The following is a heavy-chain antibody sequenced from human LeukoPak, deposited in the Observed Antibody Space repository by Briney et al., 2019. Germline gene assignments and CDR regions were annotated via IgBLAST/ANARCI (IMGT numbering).Heavy chain of an antibody. CDR3: AKDPDYGDYPAGFYFDY. CDR1: GFTFSSYA. CDR2: ISGSGGST. J-gene: IGHJ4*02. Sequence: GGSLRLSCAASGFTFSSYAMSWVRQAPGKGLEWVSAISGSGGSTYYADSVKGLFTISRDNSKNTLYLQMNSLRAEDTAVYYCAKDPDYGDYPAGFYFDYWGQGTLVTVSS. V-gene: IGHV3-23*01. D-gene: IGHD4-17*01.